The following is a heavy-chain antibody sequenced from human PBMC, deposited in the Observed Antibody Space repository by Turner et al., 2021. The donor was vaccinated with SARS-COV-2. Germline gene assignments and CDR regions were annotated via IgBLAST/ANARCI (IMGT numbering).Heavy chain of an antibody. CDR2: INYIGTT. V-gene: IGHV4-39*01. CDR3: ARRGRASRFSFDD. Sequence: QLQLQESGPGLVKPSETLSLTRTFSGGSVSSSDHYWDWIRQPPGKGLDWIGSINYIGTTYYNPSLKSRVTISVDTSKNQFSLNLTSVTAADTAVYFCARRGRASRFSFDDWGQGRLLTVSS. J-gene: IGHJ4*02. D-gene: IGHD1-26*01. CDR1: GGSVSSSDHY.